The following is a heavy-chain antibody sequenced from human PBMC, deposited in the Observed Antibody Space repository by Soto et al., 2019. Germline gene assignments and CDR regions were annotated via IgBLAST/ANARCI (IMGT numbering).Heavy chain of an antibody. Sequence: LRLSCAASGFTFSSYTMSWVRQAPGKGLEWVSGISATGGSTYYADSVKGRSTFSRDNSKNTLYLQMNSLRAEDTAVYYCAKGFIRDCGGDCTVDTWGQGTLVTVSS. V-gene: IGHV3-23*01. J-gene: IGHJ5*02. CDR3: AKGFIRDCGGDCTVDT. D-gene: IGHD2-21*02. CDR1: GFTFSSYT. CDR2: ISATGGST.